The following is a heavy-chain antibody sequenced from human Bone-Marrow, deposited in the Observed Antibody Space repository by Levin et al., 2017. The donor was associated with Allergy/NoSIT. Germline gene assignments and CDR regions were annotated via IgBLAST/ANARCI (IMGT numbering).Heavy chain of an antibody. J-gene: IGHJ4*02. V-gene: IGHV4-31*03. Sequence: SETLSLTCTVSRGSISSGAFYWSWIRQQPGKGLEWIGYIYNTGATQYNPSLESRVTMSVDTSKNQFSLRLNSVTAADTAIYYCAGEPTEVSGPLDYWGQGTLVTVSS. CDR2: IYNTGAT. CDR1: RGSISSGAFY. CDR3: AGEPTEVSGPLDY.